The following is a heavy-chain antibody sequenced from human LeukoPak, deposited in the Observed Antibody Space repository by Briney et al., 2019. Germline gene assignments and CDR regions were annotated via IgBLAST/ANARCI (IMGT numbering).Heavy chain of an antibody. CDR1: GYTFTSYG. V-gene: IGHV1-18*01. J-gene: IGHJ3*02. D-gene: IGHD3-22*01. CDR2: ISAYNGNT. Sequence: ASVKVSCKASGYTFTSYGTSWVRQAPGQGLEWMGWISAYNGNTNYAQKLQGRVTMTTDTSTSTAYMELRSLRSDDTAVYYCARGGYYYDSSGYDAFDIWGQGTMVTVSS. CDR3: ARGGYYYDSSGYDAFDI.